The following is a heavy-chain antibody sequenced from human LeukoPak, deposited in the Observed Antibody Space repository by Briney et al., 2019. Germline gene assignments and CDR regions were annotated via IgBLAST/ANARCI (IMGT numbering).Heavy chain of an antibody. D-gene: IGHD3-10*01. Sequence: SETLSLTCTVSGGSISSSSYYWGWIRQPPGKGLEWIGSIYYSGSTYYNPSLKSRVTISVDTSKNQFSLKLSSVTAADTAVYYCARVKKVPYYYGSGSYAFDYWGQGTLVTVSS. V-gene: IGHV4-39*07. J-gene: IGHJ4*02. CDR1: GGSISSSSYY. CDR2: IYYSGST. CDR3: ARVKKVPYYYGSGSYAFDY.